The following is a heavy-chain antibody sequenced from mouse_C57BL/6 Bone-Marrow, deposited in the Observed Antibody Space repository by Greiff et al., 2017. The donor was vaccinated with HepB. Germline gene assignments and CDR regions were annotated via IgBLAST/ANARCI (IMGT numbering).Heavy chain of an antibody. CDR3: ARKPFYYGSSYGAMDY. Sequence: VKLMESGAELMKPGASVKLSCKATGYTFTGYWIEWVKQRPGHGPEWIGEILPGSGSTNYNEKFKGKATFTADTSSNTAYMQLSSLTTEDSAIYYCARKPFYYGSSYGAMDYWGQGTSVTVSS. CDR1: GYTFTGYW. V-gene: IGHV1-9*01. D-gene: IGHD1-1*01. J-gene: IGHJ4*01. CDR2: ILPGSGST.